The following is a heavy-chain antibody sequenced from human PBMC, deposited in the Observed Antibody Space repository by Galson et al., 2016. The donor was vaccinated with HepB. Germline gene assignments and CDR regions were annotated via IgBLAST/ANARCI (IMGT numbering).Heavy chain of an antibody. D-gene: IGHD2/OR15-2a*01. CDR3: THFPRGGWNAIWD. CDR2: IIPLFGSI. J-gene: IGHJ4*02. V-gene: IGHV1-69*13. CDR1: GGTFNDYA. Sequence: SVKVSCKASGGTFNDYAVTWVRQAPGQGLEWMGGIIPLFGSISYAQKFQGRVTVTADQPTTTFYMELTSLTYEDTAVYYCTHFPRGGWNAIWDWGQGTLVTVSS.